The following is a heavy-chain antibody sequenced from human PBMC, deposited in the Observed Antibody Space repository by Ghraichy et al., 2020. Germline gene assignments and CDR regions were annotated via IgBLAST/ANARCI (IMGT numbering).Heavy chain of an antibody. V-gene: IGHV3-23*01. Sequence: GGSLRLSCAASGFTFSSYAMRWVRQAAGKGLEWVSVISASGGTTYYADSVKGRFTISRDNSKNTLYLQMNSLRAEDTAVYYCATQVVVGDYLDYWGQGTQVTVSS. CDR1: GFTFSSYA. D-gene: IGHD2-2*01. CDR2: ISASGGTT. J-gene: IGHJ4*02. CDR3: ATQVVVGDYLDY.